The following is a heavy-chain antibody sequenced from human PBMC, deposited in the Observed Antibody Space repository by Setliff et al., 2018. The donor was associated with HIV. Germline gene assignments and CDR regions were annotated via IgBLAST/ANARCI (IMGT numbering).Heavy chain of an antibody. Sequence: PSETLSLTCAVTGDSISSRNWWSWVRQAPGKGLQWIGEIYQNGLTNYSPSLKSRVSMSLDKSKNQFSLKMTSVTAADTAVYYCVRAGDYYDSTGARAGFDVWGQGTRVTVSS. J-gene: IGHJ3*01. D-gene: IGHD3-22*01. CDR1: GDSISSRNW. CDR3: VRAGDYYDSTGARAGFDV. V-gene: IGHV4-4*02. CDR2: IYQNGLT.